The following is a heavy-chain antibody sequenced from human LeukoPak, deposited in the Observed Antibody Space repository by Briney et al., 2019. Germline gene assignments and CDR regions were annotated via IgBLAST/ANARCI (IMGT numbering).Heavy chain of an antibody. CDR2: IYHSGST. D-gene: IGHD3-22*01. V-gene: IGHV4-34*01. Sequence: SETLSLTCAVYGGSFSGYYWSWIRQPPGKGLEWIGYIYHSGSTYYNPSLKSRVTISVDRSKNQFSLKLSSVTAADTAVYYCASAYYYDSSGYLEYFQHWGQGTLVTVSS. CDR3: ASAYYYDSSGYLEYFQH. CDR1: GGSFSGYY. J-gene: IGHJ1*01.